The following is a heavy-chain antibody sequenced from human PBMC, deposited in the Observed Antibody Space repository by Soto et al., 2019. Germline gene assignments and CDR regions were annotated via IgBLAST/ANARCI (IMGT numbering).Heavy chain of an antibody. V-gene: IGHV1-8*01. CDR3: ARLLRVVVADY. Sequence: GASVKVSCKASGYTFTSYDINWVRQATGQGLEWMGWMNPNSGNTGYAQKLQGRVTMTRNTSISTAYMELSSLRSEDTAVYYCARLLRVVVADYWGQGTLVTVSS. CDR2: MNPNSGNT. CDR1: GYTFTSYD. J-gene: IGHJ4*02. D-gene: IGHD2-15*01.